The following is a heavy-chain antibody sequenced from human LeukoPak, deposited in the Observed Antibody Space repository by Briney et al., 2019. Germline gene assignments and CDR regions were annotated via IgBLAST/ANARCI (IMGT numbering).Heavy chain of an antibody. CDR2: IYYSGST. CDR3: ARGEGWLANDY. J-gene: IGHJ4*02. CDR1: GGSISSYY. D-gene: IGHD5-24*01. Sequence: SETLSLTCTVSGGSISSYYWSWIRQPPGEGLEWIGYIYYSGSTNYNPPLKSRVTISVDTSKNQFSLKLSSVTAADTAVYYCARGEGWLANDYWGQGTLVTVSS. V-gene: IGHV4-59*01.